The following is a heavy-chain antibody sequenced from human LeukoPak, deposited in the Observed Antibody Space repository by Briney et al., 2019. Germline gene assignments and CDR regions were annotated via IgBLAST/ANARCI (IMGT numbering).Heavy chain of an antibody. Sequence: GGSLRLSCAASTFAFSSYAMTWVRQAPGKGLEWVSSITATGGISYADSVKGRFTISRDNSKNTLYLQMNSLRAEDTAVYYCARDKDYYDSSGYLDYWGQGTLVTVSS. J-gene: IGHJ4*02. CDR1: TFAFSSYA. D-gene: IGHD3-22*01. CDR3: ARDKDYYDSSGYLDY. CDR2: ITATGGI. V-gene: IGHV3-23*01.